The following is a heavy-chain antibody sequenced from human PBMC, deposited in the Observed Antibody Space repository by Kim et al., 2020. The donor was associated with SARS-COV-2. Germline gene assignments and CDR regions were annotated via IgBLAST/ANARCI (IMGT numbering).Heavy chain of an antibody. Sequence: GGSLRLSCAASGFTFTNAWMTWVRQAPGKGLEWVAHIRSKDDGGTTDYATPVKGRFTISRDDSTSTLYLQMNSLRAEDTAVYYCTTDPRGFSYAYYYGIDGWGEGTTVTVSS. V-gene: IGHV3-15*05. D-gene: IGHD3-16*01. CDR1: GFTFTNAW. J-gene: IGHJ6*04. CDR3: TTDPRGFSYAYYYGIDG. CDR2: IRSKDDGGTT.